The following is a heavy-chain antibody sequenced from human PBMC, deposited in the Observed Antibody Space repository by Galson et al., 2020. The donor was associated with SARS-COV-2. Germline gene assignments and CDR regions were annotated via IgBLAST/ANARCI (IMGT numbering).Heavy chain of an antibody. V-gene: IGHV3-30*04. Sequence: GESLKIPCAASGFTFSRYAKHWVRQAPGKGLEWVAVISYDGSNKYYADSVKGRFTIFRDNSKNTLYLQMNSLRAEDTAVYYCASGIAVAGTGFGYWGQGTLVTVSS. CDR3: ASGIAVAGTGFGY. CDR2: ISYDGSNK. J-gene: IGHJ4*02. D-gene: IGHD6-19*01. CDR1: GFTFSRYA.